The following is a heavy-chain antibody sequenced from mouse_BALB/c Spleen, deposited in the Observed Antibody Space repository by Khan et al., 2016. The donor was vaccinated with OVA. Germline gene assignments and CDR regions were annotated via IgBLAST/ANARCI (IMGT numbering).Heavy chain of an antibody. V-gene: IGHV3-8*02. Sequence: EVQLVESGPSLVKPSQTLSLTCSVTGDSITSGYWSWIRKFPGNKLEYMGYMISSGNTYYNPSLKSRISITPHKSNTQTSLQLHSVITEDTSTYYCARSTYRYAFAYWGQGTLVTVSA. CDR2: MISSGNT. D-gene: IGHD2-14*01. J-gene: IGHJ3*01. CDR1: GDSITSGY. CDR3: ARSTYRYAFAY.